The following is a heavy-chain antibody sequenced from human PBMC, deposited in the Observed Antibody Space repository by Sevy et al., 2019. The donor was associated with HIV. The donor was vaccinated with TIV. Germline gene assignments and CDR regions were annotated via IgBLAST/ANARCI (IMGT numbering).Heavy chain of an antibody. Sequence: GGSLRLSCMTSGFTFTRYTMTWVRQAPGKGLEWVSTFCFGDGKMYYADSVKGRFTFSRDISKNTVYLQMNSLRADNTAVYYCAREGCTKPHDYWGQGTLVTVSS. J-gene: IGHJ4*02. D-gene: IGHD2-8*01. V-gene: IGHV3-23*01. CDR3: AREGCTKPHDY. CDR1: GFTFTRYT. CDR2: FCFGDGKM.